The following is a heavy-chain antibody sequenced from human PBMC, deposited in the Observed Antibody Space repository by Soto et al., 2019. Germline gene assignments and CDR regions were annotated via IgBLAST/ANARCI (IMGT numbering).Heavy chain of an antibody. D-gene: IGHD3-22*01. CDR2: IYYSGST. J-gene: IGHJ4*02. Sequence: PSETLSLTCTVSGGSISSGDYYWSWIRQPPGKGLEWIGYIYYSGSTYYNPSLKSRVTISVDTSKNQFSLKLSSVTAADTAVYYCARGTFYYDSSGYSPSFDYWGQGTLVTVSS. CDR1: GGSISSGDYY. V-gene: IGHV4-30-4*01. CDR3: ARGTFYYDSSGYSPSFDY.